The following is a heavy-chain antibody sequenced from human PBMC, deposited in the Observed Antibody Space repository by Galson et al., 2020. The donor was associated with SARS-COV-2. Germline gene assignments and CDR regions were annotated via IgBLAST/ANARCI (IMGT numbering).Heavy chain of an antibody. CDR3: IRPQYYYDISGHDY. D-gene: IGHD3-22*01. Sequence: GGSLRLSCAASGFTFSNSAMHWVRQASGKGLEWVGRIRDKANNYATGYAASVPGRFPISRDDSKDTAYLQMNSLKAEDTAVYYCIRPQYYYDISGHDYWGQGALVTVSS. CDR2: IRDKANNYAT. CDR1: GFTFSNSA. V-gene: IGHV3-73*01. J-gene: IGHJ4*02.